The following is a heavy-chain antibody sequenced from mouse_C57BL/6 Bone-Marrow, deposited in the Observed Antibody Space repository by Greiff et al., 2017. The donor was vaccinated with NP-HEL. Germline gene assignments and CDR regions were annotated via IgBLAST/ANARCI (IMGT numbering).Heavy chain of an antibody. J-gene: IGHJ3*01. Sequence: QVQLQQSGAELARPGASVKLSCKASGYTFTSYGISWVKQRTGQGLEWIGEIYPRRGNTYYNEKFKGTATLTADKSSSTAYMELRSLTSEDSAVYFCARRDFGYYGSSPWFAYWGQATLVTVSA. V-gene: IGHV1-81*01. CDR3: ARRDFGYYGSSPWFAY. CDR2: IYPRRGNT. CDR1: GYTFTSYG. D-gene: IGHD1-1*01.